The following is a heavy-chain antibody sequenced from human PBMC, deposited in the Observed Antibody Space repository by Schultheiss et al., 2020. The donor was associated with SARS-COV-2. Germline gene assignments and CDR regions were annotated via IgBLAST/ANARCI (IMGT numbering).Heavy chain of an antibody. Sequence: GGSLRLSCAASGFTFSSYWMHWVRQAPGKGLVWVSRITSDGSSTSYADSVKGRFTISRDNAKNSLYLQMNSLRDEDTAVYYCARDYSNEGDYFDYWGQGTLVTVSS. CDR1: GFTFSSYW. V-gene: IGHV3-74*01. J-gene: IGHJ4*02. D-gene: IGHD4-11*01. CDR3: ARDYSNEGDYFDY. CDR2: ITSDGSST.